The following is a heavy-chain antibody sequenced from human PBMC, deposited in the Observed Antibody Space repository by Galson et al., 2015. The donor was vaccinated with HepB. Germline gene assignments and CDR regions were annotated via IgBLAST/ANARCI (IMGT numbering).Heavy chain of an antibody. D-gene: IGHD2-15*01. CDR2: ISPYNRDT. J-gene: IGHJ5*02. Sequence: SVKVSCKASGYTFSTYSITWVRQAPGQGLEWMGWISPYNRDTSYARPLQGRVTMTTDTVTSTAYMELRSLTSDDTAVYYCARGALVVVIGGNQNNWFDPWGQGTLVTVSS. CDR1: GYTFSTYS. V-gene: IGHV1-18*04. CDR3: ARGALVVVIGGNQNNWFDP.